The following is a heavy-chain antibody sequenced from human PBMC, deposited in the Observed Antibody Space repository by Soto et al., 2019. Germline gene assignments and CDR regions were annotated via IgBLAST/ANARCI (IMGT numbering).Heavy chain of an antibody. D-gene: IGHD3-10*01. CDR1: GGSISSGGYY. V-gene: IGHV4-31*03. CDR2: MYYSGST. J-gene: IGHJ4*02. CDR3: ARGVTMVRGVGLFYFDY. Sequence: SETLSLTCTVSGGSISSGGYYWGWIRQHPGKGLEWIGYMYYSGSTYYNPSLKSRITISVDTSKKKFSLKLSSVTAADTAVYYCARGVTMVRGVGLFYFDYWGQGTLVTVSS.